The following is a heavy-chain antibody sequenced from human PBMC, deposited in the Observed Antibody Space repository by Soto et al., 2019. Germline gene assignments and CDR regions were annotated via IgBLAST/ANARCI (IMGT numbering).Heavy chain of an antibody. J-gene: IGHJ3*01. V-gene: IGHV1-46*03. D-gene: IGHD6-13*01. CDR1: GYTFTSYY. CDR3: TRSIITTAGTDAFDL. CDR2: ISPSSGGT. Sequence: QVQLVQSGAEVKKPGASVRVSCKASGYTFTSYYIHWVRQAPGHGPEWMGMISPSSGGTDYAQKXQXXXTXXRDPSTSTVYMELSSLRSEDTAVYYCTRSIITTAGTDAFDLGGQGTLVTVSS.